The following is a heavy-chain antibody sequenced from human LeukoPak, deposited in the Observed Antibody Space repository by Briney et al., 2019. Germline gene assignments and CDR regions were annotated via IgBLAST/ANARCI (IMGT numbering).Heavy chain of an antibody. CDR3: ARTIGYCSSTSCYTGIMFDY. D-gene: IGHD2-2*02. CDR2: ISAYNGNT. CDR1: DYTFTSYG. V-gene: IGHV1-18*01. Sequence: GASVKVSCKASDYTFTSYGISWVRQAPGQGLEWMGWISAYNGNTNYAQKLQGRVTMTTDTSTSTAYMELRSLRSDDTAVYYCARTIGYCSSTSCYTGIMFDYWGQGTLVTVSS. J-gene: IGHJ4*02.